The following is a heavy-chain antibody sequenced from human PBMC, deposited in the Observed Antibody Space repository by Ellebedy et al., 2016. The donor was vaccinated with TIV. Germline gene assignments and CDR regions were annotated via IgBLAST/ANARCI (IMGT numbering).Heavy chain of an antibody. J-gene: IGHJ6*02. D-gene: IGHD4-23*01. CDR1: GDTFNDYP. CDR2: IIPIFGIT. V-gene: IGHV1-69*13. CDR3: AREFGVNPTESNYYYGMDV. Sequence: AASVKVSCKASGDTFNDYPFNWVRQAPGQGLEWMGKIIPIFGITNYAQRFNGRVTISADESTSTAYMELSSLAFEDTAVYFCAREFGVNPTESNYYYGMDVWGQGTTVTVSS.